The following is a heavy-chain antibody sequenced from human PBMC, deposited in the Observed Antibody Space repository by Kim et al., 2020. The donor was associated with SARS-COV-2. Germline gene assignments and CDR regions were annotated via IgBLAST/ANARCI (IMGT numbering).Heavy chain of an antibody. CDR3: AKGRIVGATDPIDY. Sequence: GGSLRLSCADSGFTFSSYAMSWVRQAPGKGLEWVSAIRGRGGSTYYADSGKGWFTISRDNSKNTLYLQMNSLRAEDTAVYYCAKGRIVGATDPIDYWGQGTLVTVSS. D-gene: IGHD1-26*01. V-gene: IGHV3-23*01. CDR2: IRGRGGST. CDR1: GFTFSSYA. J-gene: IGHJ4*02.